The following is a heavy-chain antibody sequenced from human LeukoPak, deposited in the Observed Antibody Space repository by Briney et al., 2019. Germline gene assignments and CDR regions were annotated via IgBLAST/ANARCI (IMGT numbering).Heavy chain of an antibody. Sequence: SETLSLTCTVSGGSISSCYWSWIRQPPGKGLEWIGYIYYSGSTNYNPSLKSRVTISVDTSKNQFSLKLSSVTAADTAVYYCARHSTSGYYYDFDYWGQGTLVTVSS. CDR1: GGSISSCY. J-gene: IGHJ4*02. D-gene: IGHD3-22*01. CDR2: IYYSGST. CDR3: ARHSTSGYYYDFDY. V-gene: IGHV4-59*08.